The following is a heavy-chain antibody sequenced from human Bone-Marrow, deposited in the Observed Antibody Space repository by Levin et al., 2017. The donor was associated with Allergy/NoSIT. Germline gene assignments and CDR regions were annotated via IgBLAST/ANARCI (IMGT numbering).Heavy chain of an antibody. V-gene: IGHV4-59*01. Sequence: SETLSLTCTVFDGSMNDYFWNWLRQFPGKGLEWIGYIYHSGNTHYNPALKSRVTISVDTSTAHSSLKLTPVTAADPAVCYCARGDDVLQGGMDVWGRGTTVTVSS. CDR1: DGSMNDYF. CDR3: ARGDDVLQGGMDV. J-gene: IGHJ6*03. CDR2: IYHSGNT. D-gene: IGHD3-10*02.